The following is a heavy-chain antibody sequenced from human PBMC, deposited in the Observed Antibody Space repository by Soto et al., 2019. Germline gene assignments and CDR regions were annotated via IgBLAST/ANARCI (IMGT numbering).Heavy chain of an antibody. J-gene: IGHJ4*02. Sequence: GSLRLSCAASRFTVRVYYVSGIGQAPGKGLEWLSYSSNSGTYTRYADSVKGRFSISRDNAKNSLYLQINSLRGEDTATYYCARSGDNYNVLDYWGQATPVTVSS. D-gene: IGHD1-1*01. CDR1: RFTVRVYY. V-gene: IGHV3-11*06. CDR3: ARSGDNYNVLDY. CDR2: SSNSGTYT.